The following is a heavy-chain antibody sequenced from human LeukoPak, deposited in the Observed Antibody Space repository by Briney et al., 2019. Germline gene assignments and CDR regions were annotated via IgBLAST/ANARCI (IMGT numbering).Heavy chain of an antibody. CDR2: IRSKAYGGTT. J-gene: IGHJ4*02. CDR3: TRFTSSRRPSHFDY. CDR1: GFTFGDYA. D-gene: IGHD2-2*01. Sequence: QSGGSLRLSCTASGFTFGDYAMSWFRQAPGKGLEWVGFIRSKAYGGTTEYAASAKGRFTISRDDSKSIAYLQMNSLKTEDTAVYYCTRFTSSRRPSHFDYWGQGTLVTVSS. V-gene: IGHV3-49*03.